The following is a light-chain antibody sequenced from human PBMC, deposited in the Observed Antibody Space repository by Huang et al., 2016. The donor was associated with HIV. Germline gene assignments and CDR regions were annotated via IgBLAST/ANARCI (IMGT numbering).Light chain of an antibody. CDR1: ECWHL. V-gene: IGKV3-11*01. CDR3: QQRSSWYT. CDR2: GAS. Sequence: EIVLTVSSHPVFVSRGRSHPLLQGQSECWHLLSLVPTKPGQAPRLLIYGASNRATGIPARFSGSGSGTDFTLTISSLEPEDFAVYYCQQRSSWYTFGQGTKLEIK. J-gene: IGKJ2*01.